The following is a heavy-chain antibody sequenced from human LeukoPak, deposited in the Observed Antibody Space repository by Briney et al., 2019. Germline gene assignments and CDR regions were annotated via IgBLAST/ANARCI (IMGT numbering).Heavy chain of an antibody. CDR3: ARARRAYDFWSGYSELVDY. CDR2: INWNGGST. CDR1: GFTFDDYG. D-gene: IGHD3-3*01. Sequence: GGSLRLSCAASGFTFDDYGMSWVRQAPGKGLEWVSSINWNGGSTGYADSVKGRFTISRYNAKNSLYLQMNSLRAEDTAVYYCARARRAYDFWSGYSELVDYWGQGTLVTVSS. J-gene: IGHJ4*02. V-gene: IGHV3-20*04.